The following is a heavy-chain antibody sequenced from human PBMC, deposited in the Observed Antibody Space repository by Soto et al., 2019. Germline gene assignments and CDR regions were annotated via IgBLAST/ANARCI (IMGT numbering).Heavy chain of an antibody. D-gene: IGHD6-19*01. CDR3: ASWAVAGHYGMDV. J-gene: IGHJ6*02. CDR1: GFTFSSYS. CDR2: ISSSSSYI. Sequence: EVQLVESGGGLVKPGGSLRLSCAASGFTFSSYSMNWVRQAPGKGLEWVSSISSSSSYIYYADSVKGRFTISRDNAKNSLYLQTNSLRAEDTAVYYCASWAVAGHYGMDVWGQGTTVTVSS. V-gene: IGHV3-21*01.